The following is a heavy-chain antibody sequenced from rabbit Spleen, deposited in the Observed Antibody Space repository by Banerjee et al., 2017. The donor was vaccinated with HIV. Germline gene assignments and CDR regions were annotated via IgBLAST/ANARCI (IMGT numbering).Heavy chain of an antibody. D-gene: IGHD2-1*01. J-gene: IGHJ3*01. V-gene: IGHV1S45*01. Sequence: QEQLVESGGGLVQPEGSLTLTCTASGFSFSSNYYMCWVRQAPGKGLEWIACIWTGSSGSTYYASWAKGRFTISKTSSTTVTLQMTSLTAADTATYFCATDDRRDENGTYDLWGQGTLVTVS. CDR1: GFSFSSNYY. CDR2: IWTGSSGST. CDR3: ATDDRRDENGTYDL.